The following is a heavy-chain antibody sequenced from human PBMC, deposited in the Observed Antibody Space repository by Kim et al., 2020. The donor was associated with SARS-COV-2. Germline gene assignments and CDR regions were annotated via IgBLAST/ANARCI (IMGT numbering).Heavy chain of an antibody. CDR3: ARSDPGVIDY. J-gene: IGHJ4*02. V-gene: IGHV1-46*01. CDR2: ST. D-gene: IGHD3-16*02. Sequence: STDYAQKCQGRATMTRDTSTSTVYMELSSLRSEDTAVYYCARSDPGVIDYWGQGTLVTVSS.